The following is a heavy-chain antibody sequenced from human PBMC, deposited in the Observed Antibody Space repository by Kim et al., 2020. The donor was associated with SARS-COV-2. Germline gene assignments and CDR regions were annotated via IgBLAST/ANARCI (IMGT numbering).Heavy chain of an antibody. J-gene: IGHJ2*01. V-gene: IGHV1-3*01. CDR3: ARGVTAMVRAYFDL. D-gene: IGHD5-18*01. Sequence: SQEFQGRVTITRDTSASTAYMELSSLRSEDTAVYYCARGVTAMVRAYFDLWGRGTLVTVSS.